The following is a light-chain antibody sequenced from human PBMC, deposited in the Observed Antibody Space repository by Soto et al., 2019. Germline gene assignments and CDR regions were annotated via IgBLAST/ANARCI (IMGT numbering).Light chain of an antibody. CDR3: CSYTTSNTRQIV. Sequence: QSVLTQPASVSGSPGQSITISCTGTSSDVGGYNYVSWYQHHPGKAPKHMIYDVSNRPSGVSNRVSGSKSGNTASLTISGLQPEDEADYYCCSYTTSNTRQIVFGTGTKVTVL. CDR1: SSDVGGYNY. V-gene: IGLV2-14*03. CDR2: DVS. J-gene: IGLJ1*01.